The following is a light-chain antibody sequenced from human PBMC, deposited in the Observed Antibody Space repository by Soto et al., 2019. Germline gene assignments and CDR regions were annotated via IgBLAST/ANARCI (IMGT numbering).Light chain of an antibody. J-gene: IGKJ1*01. Sequence: EIVMTQSPATLSVSPGERASLSCRASQSVNNNLAWYQQKPGHAPRLLIYGASTRATGIPAKFSGSGSGTEFTLTISSLQSEDFAVYYCQQYGDWPATFGQGTKVDIK. V-gene: IGKV3-15*01. CDR2: GAS. CDR1: QSVNNN. CDR3: QQYGDWPAT.